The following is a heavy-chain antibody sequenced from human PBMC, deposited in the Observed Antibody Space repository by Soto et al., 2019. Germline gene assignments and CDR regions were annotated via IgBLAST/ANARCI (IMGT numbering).Heavy chain of an antibody. J-gene: IGHJ4*02. CDR2: IIPIFGIK. V-gene: IGHV1-69*01. CDR3: AKEAGDH. CDR1: GGTFNTYA. D-gene: IGHD3-10*01. Sequence: QMQLVQSGAEVKERGSSVKISCKTSGGTFNTYALTWVRQAPGQGLEWIGGIIPIFGIKNVAQRFQGRVTINADESLTTAYMEMTSLRSDDMAVYYGAKEAGDHWGQGTLVTVSS.